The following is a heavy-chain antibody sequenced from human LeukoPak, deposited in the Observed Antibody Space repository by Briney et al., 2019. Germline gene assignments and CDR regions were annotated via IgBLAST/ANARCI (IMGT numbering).Heavy chain of an antibody. V-gene: IGHV4-59*11. CDR3: ARAVWYYDSSGWAGAFDI. J-gene: IGHJ3*02. CDR2: IYYSGST. D-gene: IGHD3-22*01. CDR1: GGSISSHY. Sequence: SETLSLTCTVSGGSISSHYWSWIRQPPGKGLEWIGYIYYSGSTNYNPSLKSRVTISVDTSKNQFSLKLSSVTAADTAVYYCARAVWYYDSSGWAGAFDIWGQGTMVTVSS.